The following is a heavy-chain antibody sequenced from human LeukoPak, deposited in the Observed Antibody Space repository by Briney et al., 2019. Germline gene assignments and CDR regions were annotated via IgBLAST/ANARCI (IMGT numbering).Heavy chain of an antibody. Sequence: GSLRLPCAAPGFTFRSDGMSWVRQAPGKGPEWVSRINSDGSSTSYADSVKGRFTISRDNAKNSLYLQMNSLRAEDTAVYYCAELGITMIGGVWGKGTTVTISS. V-gene: IGHV3-74*01. D-gene: IGHD3-10*02. CDR3: AELGITMIGGV. CDR2: INSDGSST. CDR1: GFTFRSDG. J-gene: IGHJ6*04.